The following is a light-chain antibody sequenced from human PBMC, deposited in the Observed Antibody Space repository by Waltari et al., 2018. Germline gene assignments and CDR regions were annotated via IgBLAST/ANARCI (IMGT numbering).Light chain of an antibody. J-gene: IGKJ2*01. Sequence: DIVMTQSPDSLAVSLGERATINCKSSQSVLYSSNNRNHLAWYQQKPGQPPRLHSYWAATRGSGVPARCSGSGSGTEFTLTISSLQAEDVAVYYCQQYYGTPPYTFGQGTKLEIK. CDR1: QSVLYSSNNRNH. CDR2: WAA. CDR3: QQYYGTPPYT. V-gene: IGKV4-1*01.